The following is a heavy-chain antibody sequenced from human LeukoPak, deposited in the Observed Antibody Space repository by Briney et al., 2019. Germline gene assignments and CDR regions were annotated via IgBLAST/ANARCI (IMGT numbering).Heavy chain of an antibody. J-gene: IGHJ5*02. CDR3: ARDRGEQLVSVNWFDP. V-gene: IGHV1-46*01. Sequence: ASVKVSCKASGYTFTSYYMHWVRQAPGQGLEWMGIINPSGGSTSYAQKFQGRVTMTGDTSTSTVYMELSSLRSEDTAVYYCARDRGEQLVSVNWFDPWGQGTLVTVSS. CDR2: INPSGGST. CDR1: GYTFTSYY. D-gene: IGHD6-13*01.